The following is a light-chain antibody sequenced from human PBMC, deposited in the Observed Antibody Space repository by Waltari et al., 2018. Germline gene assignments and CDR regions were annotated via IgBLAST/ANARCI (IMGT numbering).Light chain of an antibody. CDR1: SSDVGGYNY. V-gene: IGLV2-8*01. Sequence: QSALTQPPSASGSPGQSVTITCTGTSSDVGGYNYVSWYQQHPGRAPTLLIYEVSKRPSGVPPLLSASKSGDTASLTVSELQAEDEAAYYCSSYAGRNNVMFGGGTKLTVL. CDR2: EVS. J-gene: IGLJ3*02. CDR3: SSYAGRNNVM.